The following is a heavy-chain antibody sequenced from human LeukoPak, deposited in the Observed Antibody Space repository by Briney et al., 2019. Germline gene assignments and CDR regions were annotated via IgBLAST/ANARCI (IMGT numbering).Heavy chain of an antibody. D-gene: IGHD5-24*01. CDR3: ARVERWLQRAYYYGMDV. CDR1: GFTFSSYA. CDR2: ISYDGSNK. Sequence: GRSLRLSCAASGFTFSSYAMHWVRQAPGKGLEWVAVISYDGSNKYYADSVKGRFTISRDNSKNTLYPQMNSLRAEDTAVYYCARVERWLQRAYYYGMDVWGQGTTVTVSS. J-gene: IGHJ6*02. V-gene: IGHV3-30-3*01.